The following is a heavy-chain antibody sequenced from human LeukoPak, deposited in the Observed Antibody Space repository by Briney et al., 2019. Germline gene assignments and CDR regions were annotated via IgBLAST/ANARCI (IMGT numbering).Heavy chain of an antibody. J-gene: IGHJ3*02. D-gene: IGHD1-20*01. Sequence: GGSLRLSCAASGFTVSSNYMSWVRQAPGKGLEWVSVIYSGGSTYYADSVKGRFTISRDNSKNTLYLQMNSLRAEDTAVYYCARDSLFNWNDGAFDIWGQGTMLTVSS. CDR1: GFTVSSNY. V-gene: IGHV3-53*01. CDR2: IYSGGST. CDR3: ARDSLFNWNDGAFDI.